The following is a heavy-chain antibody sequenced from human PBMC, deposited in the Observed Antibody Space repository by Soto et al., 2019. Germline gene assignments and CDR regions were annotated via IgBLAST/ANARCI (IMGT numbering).Heavy chain of an antibody. CDR1: GVTFSSYA. CDR3: ARPSYYYDSRDDAFDI. V-gene: IGHV1-69*13. Sequence: SVKVSCKASGVTFSSYAISWVRQAPGQGLEWMGGIIPIFGTANYAQKFQGRVTITADESTSTAYMELSSLRSEDTAVYYCARPSYYYDSRDDAFDIWGQGTMVTVSS. J-gene: IGHJ3*02. CDR2: IIPIFGTA. D-gene: IGHD3-22*01.